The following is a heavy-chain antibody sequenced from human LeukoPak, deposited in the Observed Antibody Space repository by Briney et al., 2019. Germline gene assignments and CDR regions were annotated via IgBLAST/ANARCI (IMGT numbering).Heavy chain of an antibody. Sequence: GRSLRLSCAASGFTFSSYGMHWVRQAPGKGLEWVAVIWYDGSNKYYADSVKGRFTISRDNSKNTLYLQMNSLRAEDTAVYYCARDSQYDILTGYYDYWGQGTLVTVSS. J-gene: IGHJ4*02. CDR3: ARDSQYDILTGYYDY. CDR2: IWYDGSNK. CDR1: GFTFSSYG. V-gene: IGHV3-33*01. D-gene: IGHD3-9*01.